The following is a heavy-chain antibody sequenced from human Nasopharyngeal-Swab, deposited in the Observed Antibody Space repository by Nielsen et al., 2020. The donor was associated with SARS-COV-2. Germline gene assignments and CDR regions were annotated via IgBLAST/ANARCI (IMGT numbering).Heavy chain of an antibody. D-gene: IGHD6-13*01. CDR1: GFTFSSYA. CDR2: ISGSGGST. CDR3: ARDRGIDGRIDY. V-gene: IGHV3-23*01. Sequence: GESLKISCAASGFTFSSYAMSWVRQAPGKGLEWVSAISGSGGSTYYADSVKGRFTISRDNSKNTLYLQMNSLRAEDTAVYYCARDRGIDGRIDYWGQGTLVTVSS. J-gene: IGHJ4*02.